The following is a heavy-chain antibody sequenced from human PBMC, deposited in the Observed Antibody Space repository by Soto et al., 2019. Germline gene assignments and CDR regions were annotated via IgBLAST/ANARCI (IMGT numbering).Heavy chain of an antibody. CDR1: GFTFDYYA. J-gene: IGHJ6*02. CDR2: ISWNSGSI. CDR3: AKDITYSSSSGDGMDV. V-gene: IGHV3-9*01. D-gene: IGHD6-6*01. Sequence: PGGSLRLSCAASGFTFDYYAMHWVRQSPGKGLEWVSGISWNSGSIGYADSVKGRFTISRDNAKNSLYLQMNSLRAEDTALYYCAKDITYSSSSGDGMDVWGQGTTVTVSS.